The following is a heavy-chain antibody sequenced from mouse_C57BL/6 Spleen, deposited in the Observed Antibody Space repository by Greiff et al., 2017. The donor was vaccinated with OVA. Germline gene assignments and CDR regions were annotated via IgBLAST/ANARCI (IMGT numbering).Heavy chain of an antibody. D-gene: IGHD2-1*01. CDR3: ARRDGNYGAWFAY. CDR2: ISDGGSYT. CDR1: GFTFSSYA. Sequence: EVNLVESGGGLVKPGGSLKLSCAASGFTFSSYAMSWVRQTPEKRLEWVATISDGGSYTYYPDNVKGRFTISRDNAKNNLYLQMSHLKSEDTAMYYCARRDGNYGAWFAYWGQGTLVTVSA. V-gene: IGHV5-4*03. J-gene: IGHJ3*01.